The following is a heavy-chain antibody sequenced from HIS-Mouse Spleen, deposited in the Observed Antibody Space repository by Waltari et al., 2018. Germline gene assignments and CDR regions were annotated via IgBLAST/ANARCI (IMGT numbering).Heavy chain of an antibody. Sequence: QVQLVQSGAEVKKPGASGKGSCKASAYTFPADHMHSVPRAPGQGLEWMGWINPNSGGTNYAQKFQGRVTMTRDTSISTAYMELSRLRSDDTAVYYCARDQYYSNYYFDYWGQGTLVTVSS. D-gene: IGHD4-4*01. CDR2: INPNSGGT. J-gene: IGHJ4*02. V-gene: IGHV1-2*02. CDR3: ARDQYYSNYYFDY. CDR1: AYTFPADH.